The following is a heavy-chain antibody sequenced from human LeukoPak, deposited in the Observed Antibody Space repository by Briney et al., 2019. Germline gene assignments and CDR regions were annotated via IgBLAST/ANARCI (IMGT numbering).Heavy chain of an antibody. J-gene: IGHJ3*02. CDR1: GFTFSSYS. CDR3: ARVVPAAYDAFDI. Sequence: GGSLRLSCAASGFTFSSYSMNWVRQAPGKGLEWWSSISSSSSYIYYADSVKGRFTISTDNAKNSLYLQMNRLRAEDTAVYYCARVVPAAYDAFDIWGQGTMVTVSS. V-gene: IGHV3-21*01. D-gene: IGHD2-2*01. CDR2: ISSSSSYI.